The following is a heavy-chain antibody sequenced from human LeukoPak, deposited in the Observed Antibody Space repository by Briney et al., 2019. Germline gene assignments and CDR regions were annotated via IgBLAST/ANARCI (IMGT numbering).Heavy chain of an antibody. CDR1: GFILGNYA. J-gene: IGHJ4*02. CDR3: TRERHYDSSGYLDY. CDR2: IRSKAYGGTT. V-gene: IGHV3-49*03. Sequence: GGSLRLSCTASGFILGNYAMSWFRQAPGKGLEWVGFIRSKAYGGTTEYAASVKGRFTISRDDSKSIAYLQMNSLKTEDTAVYYCTRERHYDSSGYLDYWGQGTLVTVSS. D-gene: IGHD3-22*01.